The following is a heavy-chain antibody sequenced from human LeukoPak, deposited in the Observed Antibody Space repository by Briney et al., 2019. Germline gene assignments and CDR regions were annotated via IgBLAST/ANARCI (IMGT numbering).Heavy chain of an antibody. Sequence: GGSLRLSCAASGFTFSSYGMSWVRQPPEKGLEWVATISGGGAGTYYADSVKGRFTISRDNSKNTLYLQMNSLRAEDTALYYCAKTMGSSWLFDYWGQGTLVTVSS. CDR1: GFTFSSYG. CDR3: AKTMGSSWLFDY. J-gene: IGHJ4*02. D-gene: IGHD6-6*01. V-gene: IGHV3-23*01. CDR2: ISGGGAGT.